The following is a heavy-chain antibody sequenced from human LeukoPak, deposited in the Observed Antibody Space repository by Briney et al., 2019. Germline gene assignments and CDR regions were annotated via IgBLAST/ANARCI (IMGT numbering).Heavy chain of an antibody. CDR3: ARAVGATSDAFDI. J-gene: IGHJ3*02. Sequence: ASLKVSCKASGYTFTSYDINWVRQATGQGLEWMGWMNPNSGNTGYAQKFQGRVTITRNTSISTAYMELSSLRSEDTAVYYCARAVGATSDAFDIWGQGTMVTVSS. V-gene: IGHV1-8*03. D-gene: IGHD1-26*01. CDR2: MNPNSGNT. CDR1: GYTFTSYD.